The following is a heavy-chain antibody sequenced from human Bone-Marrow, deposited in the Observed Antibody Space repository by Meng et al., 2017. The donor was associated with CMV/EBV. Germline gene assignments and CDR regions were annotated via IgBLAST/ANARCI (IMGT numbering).Heavy chain of an antibody. Sequence: SVTLSLTCTVSGGSISSYYWSWIRQPPGKGLEWIGYIYYSGSTNYNPSLKSRVTISVDTSKNQFSLKLSSMTAADTAVYYCARLSPRVRGVLDIWGQGTMVTVSS. CDR3: ARLSPRVRGVLDI. D-gene: IGHD2-21*01. CDR1: GGSISSYY. J-gene: IGHJ3*02. CDR2: IYYSGST. V-gene: IGHV4-59*01.